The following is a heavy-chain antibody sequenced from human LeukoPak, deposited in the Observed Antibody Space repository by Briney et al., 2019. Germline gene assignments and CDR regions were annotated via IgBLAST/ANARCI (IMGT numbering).Heavy chain of an antibody. CDR2: IYTSGST. CDR3: ARMVRRLERLNIGRSSDYATGYYFDY. D-gene: IGHD5-12*01. V-gene: IGHV4-61*02. Sequence: SQTLSLTCTVSGGSISSGSYYWSWIRQPAGKGLEWIGRIYTSGSTNYNPSLKSRVTMSLDTSKNQFSLKLSSVTAADTAVYYCARMVRRLERLNIGRSSDYATGYYFDYWGQGTLVTVSS. CDR1: GGSISSGSYY. J-gene: IGHJ4*02.